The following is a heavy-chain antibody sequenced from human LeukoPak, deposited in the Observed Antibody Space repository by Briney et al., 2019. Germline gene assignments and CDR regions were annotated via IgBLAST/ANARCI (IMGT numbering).Heavy chain of an antibody. V-gene: IGHV3-74*01. CDR2: INIDGSST. J-gene: IGHJ2*01. CDR1: GFTLSNYW. D-gene: IGHD2-21*01. Sequence: GGSLILSCAASGFTLSNYWMHWVRQAPGKGLVWVSRINIDGSSTSYADSVKGRFTISRDNAKNTLYLQMNSLRAEDTAVYYCARDWAYTQLDIWGRGSLVTVSS. CDR3: ARDWAYTQLDI.